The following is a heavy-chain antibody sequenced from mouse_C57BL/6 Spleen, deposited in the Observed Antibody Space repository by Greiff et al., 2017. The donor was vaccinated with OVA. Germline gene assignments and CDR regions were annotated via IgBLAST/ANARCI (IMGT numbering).Heavy chain of an antibody. Sequence: EVKVEESGGGLVQPGGSMKLSCVASGFTFSNYWMNWVRQSPEKGLEWVAQIRLKSDNYATHYAESVKGRFTISRDDSKSSVYLQMNNLRAEDTGIYYCTGDTTVVSNWYFDVWGTGTTVTVSS. CDR3: TGDTTVVSNWYFDV. D-gene: IGHD1-1*01. CDR1: GFTFSNYW. V-gene: IGHV6-3*01. J-gene: IGHJ1*03. CDR2: IRLKSDNYAT.